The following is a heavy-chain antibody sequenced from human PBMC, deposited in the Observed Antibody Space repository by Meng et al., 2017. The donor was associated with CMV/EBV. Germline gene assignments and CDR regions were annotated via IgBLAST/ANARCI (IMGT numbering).Heavy chain of an antibody. Sequence: GESLKISCAASRFTFSDYYMSWIRQAPGKGLEWVSYISSSGSTIYYADSVKGRFTISRDNAKNSLYLQMNSLRAEDTAVYYCARVSRYDFWSGIYYYYGMDVWGQGTTVTVSS. CDR3: ARVSRYDFWSGIYYYYGMDV. CDR1: RFTFSDYY. CDR2: ISSSGSTI. J-gene: IGHJ6*02. D-gene: IGHD3-3*01. V-gene: IGHV3-11*04.